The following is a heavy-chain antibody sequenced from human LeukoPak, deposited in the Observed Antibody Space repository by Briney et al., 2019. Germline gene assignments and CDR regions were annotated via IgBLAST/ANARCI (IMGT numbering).Heavy chain of an antibody. J-gene: IGHJ6*02. Sequence: ASVTVSCKASGYTFTSYGISWVRLAPGQGLEWMGWISAYNGNTNYAQKLQGRVTMTTDTSTSTAYMELRSLRSDDTAVYYCARGGSSGWYWGAHYYYGIDVWGPGTSLTVSS. CDR2: ISAYNGNT. D-gene: IGHD6-19*01. CDR3: ARGGSSGWYWGAHYYYGIDV. V-gene: IGHV1-18*01. CDR1: GYTFTSYG.